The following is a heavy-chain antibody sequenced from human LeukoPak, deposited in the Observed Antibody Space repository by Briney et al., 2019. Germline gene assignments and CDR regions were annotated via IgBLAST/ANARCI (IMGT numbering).Heavy chain of an antibody. CDR2: IYSGGST. CDR1: GFTVSSNY. D-gene: IGHD3-22*01. V-gene: IGHV3-66*01. J-gene: IGHJ4*02. Sequence: GGSLRLSCAASGFTVSSNYMSWVRQAPGKGLEWVSAIYSGGSTYYADSVKGRFTISRDNSKNTLYLQMNSLRAEDTAVYYCAREMSSAPRATSFDYWGQGTLVTVSS. CDR3: AREMSSAPRATSFDY.